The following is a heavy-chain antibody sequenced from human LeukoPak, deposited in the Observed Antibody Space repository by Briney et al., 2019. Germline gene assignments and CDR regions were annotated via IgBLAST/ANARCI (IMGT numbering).Heavy chain of an antibody. Sequence: ASVKVSCKASGYTFTSYAMHWVRQAPGQRLEWMGWINAGNGNTKYSQKFQGRVTITRDTSASTAYMELSSLRSEDAAVYYCARDRYYYDSSGYYDYWGQGTLVTVSS. CDR3: ARDRYYYDSSGYYDY. D-gene: IGHD3-22*01. V-gene: IGHV1-3*01. CDR2: INAGNGNT. CDR1: GYTFTSYA. J-gene: IGHJ4*02.